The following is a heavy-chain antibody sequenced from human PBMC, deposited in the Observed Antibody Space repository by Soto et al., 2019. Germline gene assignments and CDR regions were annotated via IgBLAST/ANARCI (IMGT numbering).Heavy chain of an antibody. J-gene: IGHJ4*02. CDR1: WGSFSSYD. CDR3: ARTSRFDC. V-gene: IGHV4-34*01. CDR2: INHSGST. Sequence: SETLSLTCAVEWGSFSSYDGSWIRQPPGKGLEWIGEINHSGSTNYNPSLKSRVTMSVDTSKNQFSLKLSSVTAADTAVYYCARTSRFDCWGQGTLVTVSS. D-gene: IGHD6-6*01.